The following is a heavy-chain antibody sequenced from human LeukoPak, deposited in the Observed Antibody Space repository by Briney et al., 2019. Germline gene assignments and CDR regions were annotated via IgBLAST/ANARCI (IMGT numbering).Heavy chain of an antibody. Sequence: PSETLSLTCAVYGGSFSGYYWSWIRQPPGKGLEWIGEINHSGSTNYNPSLKSRVTISVDTSKNQFSLKLSSVTAADAAVYYCARGKVATIEYWGQGTPVTVSS. V-gene: IGHV4-34*01. CDR2: INHSGST. CDR1: GGSFSGYY. CDR3: ARGKVATIEY. D-gene: IGHD5-12*01. J-gene: IGHJ4*02.